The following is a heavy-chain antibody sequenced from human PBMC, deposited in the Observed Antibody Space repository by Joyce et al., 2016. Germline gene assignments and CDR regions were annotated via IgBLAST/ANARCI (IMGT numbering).Heavy chain of an antibody. V-gene: IGHV3-11*06. Sequence: QVQLVESGGGLAKPGGSLRLSCAASGFTFSDYYMIWIRQTPGKGLEWVSYINTGSTYTNYADSVRGLFTISRDNAKNSLFLQMNSLRAEDTAVYYCARVIPQWLGYYFDYWGQGILVTVSS. CDR3: ARVIPQWLGYYFDY. D-gene: IGHD6-19*01. CDR2: INTGSTYT. CDR1: GFTFSDYY. J-gene: IGHJ4*02.